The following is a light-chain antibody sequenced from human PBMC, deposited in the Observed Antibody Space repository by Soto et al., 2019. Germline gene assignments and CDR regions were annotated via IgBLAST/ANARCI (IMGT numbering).Light chain of an antibody. V-gene: IGKV1-9*01. Sequence: IQLTQSPSSLSASVGDRVTITCRASQGISSYLAWYQQKPGKAPKLLIYAASTLQSGVPSRFSGIGSGTYFTLTISSLQPEDFATYYCQQLNSYPPWTFGQGTKVEIK. J-gene: IGKJ1*01. CDR2: AAS. CDR3: QQLNSYPPWT. CDR1: QGISSY.